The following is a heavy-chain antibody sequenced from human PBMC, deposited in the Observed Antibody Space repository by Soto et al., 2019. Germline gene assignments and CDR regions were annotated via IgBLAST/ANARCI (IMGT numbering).Heavy chain of an antibody. V-gene: IGHV3-74*01. D-gene: IGHD3-22*01. CDR3: ARDRVYYDSSGDYKYYGMDV. CDR1: GFTFSNYW. CDR2: INSDGSST. Sequence: GGSLRLSCAASGFTFSNYWIHWVRQAPGKGLVWVSRINSDGSSTTYADSVKGRFTISRDNAKKTMYLQMNSLRAEDTAVYYCARDRVYYDSSGDYKYYGMDVWGQGTTVTVSS. J-gene: IGHJ6*02.